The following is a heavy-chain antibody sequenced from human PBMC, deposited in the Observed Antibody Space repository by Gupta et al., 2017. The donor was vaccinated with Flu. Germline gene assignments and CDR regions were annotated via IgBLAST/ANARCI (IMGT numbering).Heavy chain of an antibody. V-gene: IGHV4-59*08. D-gene: IGHD1-26*01. CDR3: VRRHSGSYQRFDP. CDR2: IYYSGST. CDR1: GGSISNYY. J-gene: IGHJ5*02. Sequence: QVRLQESGPGLVKPSETLSLTCTVTGGSISNYYWSWIRQPPGKGLEWIGYIYYSGSTKYNPSLKSRVTISVDMSKNHFSLKLSSMTAADTAVYYCVRRHSGSYQRFDPWGQGSLVTVSS.